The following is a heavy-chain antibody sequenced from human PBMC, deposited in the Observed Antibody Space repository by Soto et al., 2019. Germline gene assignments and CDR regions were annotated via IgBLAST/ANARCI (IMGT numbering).Heavy chain of an antibody. CDR3: ARVANYYDSSGYYYEAYFDY. CDR2: IYYSGST. CDR1: GGSISSGDYY. V-gene: IGHV4-30-4*01. D-gene: IGHD3-22*01. Sequence: QVQLQESGPGLVKPSQTLSLTCTVSGGSISSGDYYWSWIRQPPGKGLEWIGYIYYSGSTYYNPSLKSRVTISVDTSKNQFSLKLSSVTAADTAVYYCARVANYYDSSGYYYEAYFDYWGQGTLVTVSS. J-gene: IGHJ4*02.